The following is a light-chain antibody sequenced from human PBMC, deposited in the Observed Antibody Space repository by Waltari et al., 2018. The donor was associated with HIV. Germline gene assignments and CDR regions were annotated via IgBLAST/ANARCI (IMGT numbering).Light chain of an antibody. Sequence: QSVLTQPPSASGTPGQRVTISCSGSSSNIGSNTVNWYQQLPGTSPKLLIYYNNQRPSGVPARVSGSKSGTSASLAISGLQSEDEADYYCAAWDDSLMGVFGGGTRLTVL. CDR3: AAWDDSLMGV. V-gene: IGLV1-44*01. CDR2: YNN. CDR1: SSNIGSNT. J-gene: IGLJ3*02.